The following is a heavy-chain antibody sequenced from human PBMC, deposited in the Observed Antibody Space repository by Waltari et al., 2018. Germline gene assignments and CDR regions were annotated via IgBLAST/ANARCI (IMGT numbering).Heavy chain of an antibody. Sequence: EVQLLESGGGLVQPGGSLRLSCAASGFTFSSYAMSWVRQAPGKGLEWVSVIYSGGSSTYYADSVKGRFTISRDNSKNTLYLQMNSLRAEDTAVYYCAKARDYSYMDVWGKGTTVTVSS. V-gene: IGHV3-23*03. D-gene: IGHD3-10*01. J-gene: IGHJ6*03. CDR2: IYSGGSST. CDR3: AKARDYSYMDV. CDR1: GFTFSSYA.